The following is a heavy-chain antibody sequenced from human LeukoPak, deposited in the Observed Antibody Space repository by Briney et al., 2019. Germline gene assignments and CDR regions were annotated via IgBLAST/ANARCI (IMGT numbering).Heavy chain of an antibody. D-gene: IGHD4-17*01. CDR1: GFTFSSSG. Sequence: PGGSLRLSCAASGFTFSSSGTHWVRQAPGKGLEWVAFIRYDGSNKYYADSVKGRFTISRDNSKNTLYLQMNSLRAEDTAVYYCAKDLLPDYGDYDDYWGQGTLVTVSS. CDR2: IRYDGSNK. CDR3: AKDLLPDYGDYDDY. J-gene: IGHJ4*02. V-gene: IGHV3-30*02.